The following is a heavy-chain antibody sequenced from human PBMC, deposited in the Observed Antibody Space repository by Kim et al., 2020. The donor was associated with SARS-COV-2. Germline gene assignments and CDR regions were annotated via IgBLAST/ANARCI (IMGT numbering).Heavy chain of an antibody. Sequence: GGSLRLSCAASGFTFSSYAMHWVRQAPGKGLEWVAVISYDGSNKYYADSVKGRFTISRDNSKNTLYLQMNSLRAEDTAVYYCARDKMATPYYFDYWGQGTLVTVSS. J-gene: IGHJ4*02. D-gene: IGHD5-12*01. CDR3: ARDKMATPYYFDY. CDR2: ISYDGSNK. V-gene: IGHV3-30-3*01. CDR1: GFTFSSYA.